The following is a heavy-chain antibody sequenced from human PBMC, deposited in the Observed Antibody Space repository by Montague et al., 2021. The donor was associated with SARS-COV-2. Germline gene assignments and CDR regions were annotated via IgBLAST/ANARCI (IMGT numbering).Heavy chain of an antibody. D-gene: IGHD3-3*01. Sequence: SVKVSCKVSGHTVTEAPMHWVRQAPGKGLEWMGSFDPAHGETVYAQNFQDRVTLTEDTSTDTAYMELSGLRFEDTAVYYCATEGLSVFGVVIYAFHMWGPGTMVTVSS. V-gene: IGHV1-24*01. CDR1: GHTVTEAP. CDR2: FDPAHGET. CDR3: ATEGLSVFGVVIYAFHM. J-gene: IGHJ3*02.